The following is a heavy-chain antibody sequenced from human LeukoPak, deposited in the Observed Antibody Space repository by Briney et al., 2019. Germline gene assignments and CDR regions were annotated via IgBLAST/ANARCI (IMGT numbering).Heavy chain of an antibody. CDR3: ARAPYAGYFDY. Sequence: SETLSLTCTVFGGSISSYYWSWIRQPPGKGLEWIGYIYYSGSTNYNPSLKSRVIISVDTSKNQFSLKVSSVTAADTAVYYCARAPYAGYFDYWGQGTLVTVSS. CDR1: GGSISSYY. CDR2: IYYSGST. J-gene: IGHJ4*02. V-gene: IGHV4-59*01. D-gene: IGHD4-23*01.